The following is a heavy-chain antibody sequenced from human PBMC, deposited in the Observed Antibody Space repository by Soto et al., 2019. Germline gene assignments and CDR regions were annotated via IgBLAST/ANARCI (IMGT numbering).Heavy chain of an antibody. CDR1: GGTFSSYA. CDR2: IIPIFGTA. Sequence: GXSVKVSCKASGGTFSSYAISWVRQAPGQGLEWMGGIIPIFGTANYAQKFQGRVTITADKSTSTAYMELSSLRSEDTAVYYCARGSGNYDILTAIRGSFDPWGQGTLVTVSS. J-gene: IGHJ5*02. CDR3: ARGSGNYDILTAIRGSFDP. V-gene: IGHV1-69*06. D-gene: IGHD3-9*01.